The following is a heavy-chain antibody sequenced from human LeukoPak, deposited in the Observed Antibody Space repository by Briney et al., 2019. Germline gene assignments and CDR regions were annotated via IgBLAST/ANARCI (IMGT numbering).Heavy chain of an antibody. CDR1: GGSFSGYY. D-gene: IGHD6-6*01. J-gene: IGHJ6*02. Sequence: SETLSHTCAVYGGSFSGYYWSWIRQPPGKGLEWIGEINHSGSTNYNPSLKSRVTISVDTSKNQFSLKLSSVTAADTAVYYCARGFRIAARYYYYYYGMDVWGQGTTVTVSS. CDR3: ARGFRIAARYYYYYYGMDV. CDR2: INHSGST. V-gene: IGHV4-34*01.